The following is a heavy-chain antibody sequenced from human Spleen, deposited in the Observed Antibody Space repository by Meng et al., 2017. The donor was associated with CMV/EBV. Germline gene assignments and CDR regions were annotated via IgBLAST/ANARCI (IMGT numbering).Heavy chain of an antibody. CDR2: ISWNSGSI. D-gene: IGHD6-19*01. Sequence: LSLTCAASGFTFDDYAMHWVRQAPGKGLEWVSGISWNSGSIGYADSVKGRFTISRDNAKNSLYLQMNSLRAEDTALYYCAKAIARRYSSGWYLSYFDYWGQGTLVTVSS. J-gene: IGHJ4*02. V-gene: IGHV3-9*01. CDR3: AKAIARRYSSGWYLSYFDY. CDR1: GFTFDDYA.